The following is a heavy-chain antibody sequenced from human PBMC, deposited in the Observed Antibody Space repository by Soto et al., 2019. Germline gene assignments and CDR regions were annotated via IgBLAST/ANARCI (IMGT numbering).Heavy chain of an antibody. CDR3: ARDPYDSIFGACDI. Sequence: EVQLVESGGTLVQPGGSLRLSCVASGFMFSSYWMTWVRQAPGKGLEWVAKIKRDGREKQYVDSVKGRFTISRDNAKKSLYLQIDSLRADETAVYLCARDPYDSIFGACDIWGQGTRVIVSS. CDR2: IKRDGREK. V-gene: IGHV3-7*05. D-gene: IGHD3-3*02. J-gene: IGHJ3*02. CDR1: GFMFSSYW.